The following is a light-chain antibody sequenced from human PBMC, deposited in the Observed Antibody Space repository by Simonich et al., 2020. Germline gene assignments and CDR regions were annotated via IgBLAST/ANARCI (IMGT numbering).Light chain of an antibody. CDR3: QQYYSTPYT. J-gene: IGKJ2*01. CDR2: WAS. Sequence: DIVMTQSPDPLAVSLGERATINCKSSQSVLYSYNNKNYLACYQQKPAKPPKLLIYWASTRESGVPDRFSGSGSGTDFTLTISSLQAEDVAVYYCQQYYSTPYTFGQGTKLEIK. V-gene: IGKV4-1*01. CDR1: QSVLYSYNNKNY.